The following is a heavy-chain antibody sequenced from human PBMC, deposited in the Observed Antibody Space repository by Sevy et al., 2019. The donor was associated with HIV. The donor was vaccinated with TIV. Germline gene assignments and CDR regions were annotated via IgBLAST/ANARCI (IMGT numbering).Heavy chain of an antibody. V-gene: IGHV3-49*03. Sequence: GGSLRLSCTASGFTFGDYAMSWFRQAPGKGLEWVGFIRSKAYGGKTEYAASVKGRFTISRDDSKSIAYLQMNSLKTEDTAVYYCTRYSEGSGSYYNGPYYYYGMDVWGQGTTVTVSS. CDR2: IRSKAYGGKT. J-gene: IGHJ6*02. CDR1: GFTFGDYA. D-gene: IGHD3-10*01. CDR3: TRYSEGSGSYYNGPYYYYGMDV.